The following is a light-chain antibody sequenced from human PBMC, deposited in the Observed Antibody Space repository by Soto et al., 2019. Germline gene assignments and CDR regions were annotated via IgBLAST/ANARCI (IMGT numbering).Light chain of an antibody. CDR1: QDISNY. J-gene: IGKJ5*01. CDR3: QQYDNRPPP. CDR2: DAS. V-gene: IGKV1-33*01. Sequence: DIQMTQSPSSLSASVGDRVTITCQASQDISNYLNWYQQKPGKAPKLLIYDASNLDTRVPSRFSGSGSGTDFPLAISSLQREYIATNYCQQYDNRPPPFGQGPRLEIK.